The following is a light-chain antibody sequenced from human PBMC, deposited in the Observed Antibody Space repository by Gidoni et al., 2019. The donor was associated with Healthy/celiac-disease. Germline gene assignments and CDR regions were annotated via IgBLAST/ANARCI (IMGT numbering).Light chain of an antibody. V-gene: IGKV1-39*01. Sequence: DSQMTQSPSSLSASVGDRVTITCRASQSISSYLNWYQQKPGKAPKLLIYAASSLQSGVTSRFSCSGSGTDFTLTISSLQPEDFATYYCQQSYSTPRTFGQGTKVEIK. CDR3: QQSYSTPRT. CDR1: QSISSY. J-gene: IGKJ1*01. CDR2: AAS.